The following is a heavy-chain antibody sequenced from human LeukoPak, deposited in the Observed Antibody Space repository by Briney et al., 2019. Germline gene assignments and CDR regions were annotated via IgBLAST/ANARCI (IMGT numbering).Heavy chain of an antibody. D-gene: IGHD3-10*01. J-gene: IGHJ4*02. Sequence: SETLSLTCTVSGGSISNYYWSWIRQPAGKGLEWIGRIYTSGSTNYDPSLKSRVTMSVDTSKNQFSLKLSSVTAADTAVYYCARRIWFGDLSGRSFDYWGQGTLVTVSS. CDR3: ARRIWFGDLSGRSFDY. V-gene: IGHV4-4*07. CDR1: GGSISNYY. CDR2: IYTSGST.